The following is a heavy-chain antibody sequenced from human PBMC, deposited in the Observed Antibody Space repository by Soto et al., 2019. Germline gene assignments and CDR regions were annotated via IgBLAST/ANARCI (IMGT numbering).Heavy chain of an antibody. CDR3: ARDLTDFAKYYFDY. J-gene: IGHJ4*02. CDR1: GFALSGAS. D-gene: IGHD3-9*01. V-gene: IGHV3-48*02. Sequence: GESLKISCAASGFALSGASMNWVRQAPGKGLEWVSYISASGATIYYADSVKGRFTISRDKAQNSVYLQMDSLKDEDTAVYYCARDLTDFAKYYFDYWGQGALVTGAS. CDR2: ISASGATI.